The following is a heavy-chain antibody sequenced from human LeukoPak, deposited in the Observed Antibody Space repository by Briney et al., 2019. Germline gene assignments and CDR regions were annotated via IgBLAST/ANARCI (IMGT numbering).Heavy chain of an antibody. D-gene: IGHD5-18*01. Sequence: RAAVNVSCKASVGSFSSYGIRWVRLAPGHGLEWMGGIIPIFGTATYAQKFQGRVTITADESTSTAYMELSSLRSEDTAVYYCARGGYSYGYLYYWGQGTLVTVSS. CDR3: ARGGYSYGYLYY. V-gene: IGHV1-69*13. CDR1: VGSFSSYG. CDR2: IIPIFGTA. J-gene: IGHJ4*02.